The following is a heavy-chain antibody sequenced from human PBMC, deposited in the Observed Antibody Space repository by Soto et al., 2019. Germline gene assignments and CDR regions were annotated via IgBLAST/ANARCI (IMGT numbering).Heavy chain of an antibody. Sequence: SETLSLTCAVSGGSISSSNWWSWARQPPGKGLEWIGEIYHSRSTNYNPSLKSRVTISVDKSKNQFSLKLSSVTAADTAVYYCAIRGGRAMVRGVVYYYGMDVWGQGTTVTVSS. CDR1: GGSISSSNW. V-gene: IGHV4-4*02. CDR3: AIRGGRAMVRGVVYYYGMDV. CDR2: IYHSRST. J-gene: IGHJ6*02. D-gene: IGHD3-10*01.